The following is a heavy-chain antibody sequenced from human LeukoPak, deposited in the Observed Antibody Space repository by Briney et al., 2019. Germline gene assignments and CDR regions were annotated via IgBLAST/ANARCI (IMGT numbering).Heavy chain of an antibody. V-gene: IGHV6-1*01. Sequence: SQTLSLTCTISGDSVSSNIASWNLIRQSPSRRLGWLGRTYYRCKWYNDYAVSVQSRITINPVTSKNQFSLQLNSVTPEDTAVYYCARVYNWDPAGAFDIWGQGTVVTVSS. CDR3: ARVYNWDPAGAFDI. CDR2: TYYRCKWYN. D-gene: IGHD1-1*01. CDR1: GDSVSSNIAS. J-gene: IGHJ3*02.